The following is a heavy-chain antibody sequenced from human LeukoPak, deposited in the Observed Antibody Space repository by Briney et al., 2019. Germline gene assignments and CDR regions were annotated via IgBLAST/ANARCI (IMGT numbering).Heavy chain of an antibody. V-gene: IGHV4-39*01. D-gene: IGHD1-26*01. CDR1: GGSISSSSYY. Sequence: KASETLSLTCTVSGGSISSSSYYWGWIRQPPGKGLEWIGSIYYSGSTYYNPSLKSRVTISVDTFKNQFSLKLSSVTAADTAVYYCARPATKYSGSFYFDYWGQGTLVTVSS. J-gene: IGHJ4*02. CDR2: IYYSGST. CDR3: ARPATKYSGSFYFDY.